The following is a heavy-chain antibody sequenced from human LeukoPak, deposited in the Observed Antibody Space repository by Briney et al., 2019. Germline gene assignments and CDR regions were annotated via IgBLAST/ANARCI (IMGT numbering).Heavy chain of an antibody. CDR1: GFTFSNYF. D-gene: IGHD3-10*01. Sequence: GGSLRLSCAASGFTFSNYFIHWVRQAPGKGLEWVAVIWYDGSNQYCADSVKGRFTISRDNSKNTLYPQMNSLRAEDTAVYYCARGRYYGSGSYPSYFDYWGQGTLVTVSS. CDR2: IWYDGSNQ. CDR3: ARGRYYGSGSYPSYFDY. V-gene: IGHV3-33*01. J-gene: IGHJ4*02.